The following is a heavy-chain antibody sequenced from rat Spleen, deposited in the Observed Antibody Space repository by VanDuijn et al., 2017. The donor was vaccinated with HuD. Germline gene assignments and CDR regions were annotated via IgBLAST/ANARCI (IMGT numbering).Heavy chain of an antibody. V-gene: IGHV2-19*01. CDR2: IWSNGGT. J-gene: IGHJ2*01. Sequence: QVQLKESGPGLVQPSETLSLTCTVSGFSLMDYSVHWVRQPPGKGLEWMGVIWSNGGTDYNSAIKSRVSIGRDTSKSQVFLKMNSLQTEDTAMYFCAGPRSRYYYDGTYYSPFDHWGQGVMVTVSS. D-gene: IGHD1-12*02. CDR3: AGPRSRYYYDGTYYSPFDH. CDR1: GFSLMDYS.